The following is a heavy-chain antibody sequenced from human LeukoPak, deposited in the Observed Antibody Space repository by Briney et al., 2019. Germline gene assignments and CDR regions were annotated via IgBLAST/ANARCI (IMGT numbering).Heavy chain of an antibody. CDR3: ARGDSYYYGMDV. J-gene: IGHJ6*02. CDR2: ISWNSGSI. Sequence: GGSLRLSCAASGFTFDDYAMHWVRQAPGKGLEWVSGISWNSGSIGYADSVKGRFTISRDNAKNSLYLQMNSLRAEDTAVYYCARGDSYYYGMDVWGQGTTVTVSS. V-gene: IGHV3-9*01. CDR1: GFTFDDYA.